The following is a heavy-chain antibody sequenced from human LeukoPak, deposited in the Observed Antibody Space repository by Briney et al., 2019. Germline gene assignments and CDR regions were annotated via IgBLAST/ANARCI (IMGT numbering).Heavy chain of an antibody. CDR2: ISSSSSYI. Sequence: GGSLRLSCAASGFTFSSYSMNWVRQAPGKGLEWVSSISSSSSYIYYADSVKGRFTISRDNAKNSLYLQMNSLRAEDTAVYYCARRGDAAAPGTGYYYYGMDVWGQGTTVTVSS. J-gene: IGHJ6*02. V-gene: IGHV3-21*01. CDR1: GFTFSSYS. CDR3: ARRGDAAAPGTGYYYYGMDV. D-gene: IGHD6-13*01.